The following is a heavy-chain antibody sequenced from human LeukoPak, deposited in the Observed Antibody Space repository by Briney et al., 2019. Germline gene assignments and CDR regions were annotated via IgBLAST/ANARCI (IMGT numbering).Heavy chain of an antibody. V-gene: IGHV4-34*01. D-gene: IGHD3-10*01. Sequence: SETLSLTCAVYGGSFSGYYWSWIRQPPGKGLEWIGEINHSGSTNYNPSLKSRVTISVDTSKNQFSLKLSSVTAADTAVYYCARIGSGSFVFDYWGQGTLVTASS. CDR1: GGSFSGYY. CDR3: ARIGSGSFVFDY. J-gene: IGHJ4*02. CDR2: INHSGST.